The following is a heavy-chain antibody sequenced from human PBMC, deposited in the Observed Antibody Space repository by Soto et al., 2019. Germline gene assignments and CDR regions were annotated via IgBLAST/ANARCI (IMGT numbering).Heavy chain of an antibody. CDR2: ISGSGGST. CDR1: GFTFSSYA. J-gene: IGHJ6*02. Sequence: GGSLRLSCAASGFTFSSYAMSWVRQAPGKGLEWVSAISGSGGSTYYADSVKGRFTISRDNSKNTLYLQMNSLRAEDTAVYCCAKDWPDYYDFWSGYPNGMDVWGQGTTVTVSS. V-gene: IGHV3-23*01. CDR3: AKDWPDYYDFWSGYPNGMDV. D-gene: IGHD3-3*01.